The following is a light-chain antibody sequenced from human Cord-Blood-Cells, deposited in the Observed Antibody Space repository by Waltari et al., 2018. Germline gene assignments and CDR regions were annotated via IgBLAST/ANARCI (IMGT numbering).Light chain of an antibody. Sequence: EIVLTQSPATLSLSPGETTTLSCSASQSVSSYLAWYQQKPVQAPRILIYGAYNRATGIPSRCSGSGSGTDFTLTISSLGPEVFAVYYCQQRSNWPPATFGGGTKVEIK. CDR1: QSVSSY. CDR2: GAY. V-gene: IGKV3-11*01. J-gene: IGKJ4*01. CDR3: QQRSNWPPAT.